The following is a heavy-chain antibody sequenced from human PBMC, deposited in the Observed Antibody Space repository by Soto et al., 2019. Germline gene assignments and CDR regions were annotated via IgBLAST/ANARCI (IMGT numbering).Heavy chain of an antibody. D-gene: IGHD3-22*01. CDR1: GFTFSSYA. V-gene: IGHV3-23*01. Sequence: LRLSCAASGFTFSSYAMIWVRQAPGKGLEWVSAISGSGGSTYYADSVKGRFTISRDNSKNTLYLQMNSLRAEDTAVYYCAKDDDYYDSSGYYSILVYWGQGTLVTVSS. CDR3: AKDDDYYDSSGYYSILVY. CDR2: ISGSGGST. J-gene: IGHJ4*02.